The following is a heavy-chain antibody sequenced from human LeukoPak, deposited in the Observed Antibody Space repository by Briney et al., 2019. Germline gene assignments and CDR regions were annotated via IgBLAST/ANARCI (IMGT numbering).Heavy chain of an antibody. Sequence: PGGSLRLSCEASGFTFSHYWMQWVRQAPGKGLEWVSDISRSSTTINYADSVKGRFTISRDNVRKSLYLQMSSLRAEDTAVYYCAKDGGSGSYYYMDVWGKGTTVTISS. D-gene: IGHD3-10*01. CDR1: GFTFSHYW. V-gene: IGHV3-48*01. CDR2: ISRSSTTI. CDR3: AKDGGSGSYYYMDV. J-gene: IGHJ6*03.